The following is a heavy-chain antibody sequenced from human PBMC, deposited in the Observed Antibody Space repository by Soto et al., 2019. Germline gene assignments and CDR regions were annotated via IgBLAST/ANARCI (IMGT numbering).Heavy chain of an antibody. V-gene: IGHV3-23*01. D-gene: IGHD1-1*01. J-gene: IGHJ4*02. Sequence: GGSLRLSCGVSGFTVTSNGVSWVRQAPGKGLEWVSAISPNGQGIWYADSVKGRFTFSRDNSKNTLYLQMNSLRAEDTAVYYCAKFGMATTKRSPPYYIDYWGQGALVTVSS. CDR2: ISPNGQGI. CDR3: AKFGMATTKRSPPYYIDY. CDR1: GFTVTSNG.